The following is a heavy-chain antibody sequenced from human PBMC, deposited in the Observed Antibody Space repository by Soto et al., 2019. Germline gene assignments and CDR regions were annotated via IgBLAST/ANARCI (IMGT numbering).Heavy chain of an antibody. CDR3: ARDGEGSSWYAGHDAFDI. J-gene: IGHJ3*02. CDR2: IYSGGST. Sequence: QPGGSLRLSCAASGFTVSSNYMSWVRQAPGKGLEWVSVIYSGGSTYYADSVKGRFTISRDNSKDTLYLQMNSLRAEDTAVYYCARDGEGSSWYAGHDAFDIWGQGTMVTVSS. CDR1: GFTVSSNY. D-gene: IGHD6-13*01. V-gene: IGHV3-66*01.